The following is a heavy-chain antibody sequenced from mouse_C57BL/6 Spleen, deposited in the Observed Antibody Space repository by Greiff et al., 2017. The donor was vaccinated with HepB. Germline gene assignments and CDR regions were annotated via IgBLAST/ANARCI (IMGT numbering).Heavy chain of an antibody. Sequence: VKLMESGPGLVAPSQSLSITCTVSGFSLTSYAISWVRQPPGKGLEWLGVIWTGGGTNYNSALKSRLSISKDNSKSQVFLKMNSLQTDDTARYYCARKKTGPTHWYFDVWGTGTTVTVSS. J-gene: IGHJ1*03. V-gene: IGHV2-9-1*01. CDR3: ARKKTGPTHWYFDV. D-gene: IGHD4-1*01. CDR1: GFSLTSYA. CDR2: IWTGGGT.